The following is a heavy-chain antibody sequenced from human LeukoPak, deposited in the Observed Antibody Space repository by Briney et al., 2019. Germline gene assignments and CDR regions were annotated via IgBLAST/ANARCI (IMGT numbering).Heavy chain of an antibody. D-gene: IGHD4/OR15-4a*01. CDR3: ARGGAPNLADY. Sequence: GRSLRLSCAASGFTFSSYAMHWVRQAPGKGLEWVAVISYDGSNKYYADSVKGRFTISRDNSKNTLYLQMNSLRAEDTAVYYCARGGAPNLADYWGPGTLVTVSS. CDR1: GFTFSSYA. J-gene: IGHJ4*02. V-gene: IGHV3-30-3*01. CDR2: ISYDGSNK.